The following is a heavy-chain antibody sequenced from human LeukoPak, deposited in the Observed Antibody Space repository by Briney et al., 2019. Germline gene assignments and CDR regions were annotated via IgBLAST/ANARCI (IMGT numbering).Heavy chain of an antibody. D-gene: IGHD1-26*01. J-gene: IGHJ3*02. CDR1: GFTFDDYG. CDR3: ARSYRGSPPRKVAFDI. V-gene: IGHV3-20*04. CDR2: INWNGGST. Sequence: GGSLRLSCAASGFTFDDYGMSWVRQAPGKGLEWVSGINWNGGSTGYADSVKGRFTISRDNAKNSLYLQMNSLRAEDTAVYYCARSYRGSPPRKVAFDIWGQGTMVTESS.